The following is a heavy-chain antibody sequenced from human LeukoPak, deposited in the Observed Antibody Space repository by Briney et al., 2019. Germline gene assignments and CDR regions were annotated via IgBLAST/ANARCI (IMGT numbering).Heavy chain of an antibody. CDR2: ISYVGSNK. V-gene: IGHV3-30*18. J-gene: IGHJ4*02. Sequence: GGSLRLSCAASGFTFSSYGMHWVRQAPGKGLGWVAVISYVGSNKYYADSVKGRFTIWRHNSKNTPYLQMNRLRAAGPAVYFFAKARLATPTLDYWRRGPLVSVLS. CDR3: AKARLATPTLDY. CDR1: GFTFSSYG.